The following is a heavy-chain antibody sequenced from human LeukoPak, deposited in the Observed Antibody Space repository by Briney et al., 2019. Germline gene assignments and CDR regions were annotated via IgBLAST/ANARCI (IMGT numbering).Heavy chain of an antibody. J-gene: IGHJ4*02. CDR1: GFTFSNAW. Sequence: KAGGSLRLSCAASGFTFSNAWMSWVRQAPGKGLEWVGRIKSKTDGGTTDYAAPVKGRFTISRDDSKNTLYLQMSSLRAEDTAVYYCAKRGGYETMAAFDYWGQGTLVTVSS. D-gene: IGHD3-10*01. CDR2: IKSKTDGGTT. CDR3: AKRGGYETMAAFDY. V-gene: IGHV3-15*01.